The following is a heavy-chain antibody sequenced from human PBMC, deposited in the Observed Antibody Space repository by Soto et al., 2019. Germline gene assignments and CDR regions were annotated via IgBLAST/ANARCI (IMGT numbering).Heavy chain of an antibody. D-gene: IGHD4-17*01. Sequence: PSETPSPTCTVSGGSILNGAYYWTWIRQHXGKXXXXIGKXFXXGXXXYNPAIKSRLILSVDTANNKFSLKLTYVTDADTAIDYCARDNYGGMLDDWGPGTLVTVS. CDR2: XFXXGXX. V-gene: IGHV4-31*03. J-gene: IGHJ4*02. CDR1: GGSILNGAYY. CDR3: ARDNYGGMLDD.